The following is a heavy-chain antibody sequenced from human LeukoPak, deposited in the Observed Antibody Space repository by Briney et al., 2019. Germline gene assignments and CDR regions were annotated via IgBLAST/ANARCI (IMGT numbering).Heavy chain of an antibody. CDR2: IIPILGIA. J-gene: IGHJ4*02. CDR3: ARDYDYVWGSYRPPGY. D-gene: IGHD3-16*02. V-gene: IGHV1-69*04. CDR1: GGTFSSYT. Sequence: SVKVSCKASGGTFSSYTISWVRQAPGQGLEWMGRIIPILGIANYAQKFQGRVTITADKSTSTAYMELSSLRSEDTAVYYCARDYDYVWGSYRPPGYWGQGTLVTVSS.